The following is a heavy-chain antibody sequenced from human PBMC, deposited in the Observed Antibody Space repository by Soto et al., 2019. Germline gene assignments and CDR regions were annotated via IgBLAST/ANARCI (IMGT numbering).Heavy chain of an antibody. D-gene: IGHD4-17*01. CDR3: ARTTVTAYYFDY. J-gene: IGHJ4*02. Sequence: PSETLSLTCTVSGGSISSYYWSWIRQPPGKGLEWIGYIYYSGSTNYNPSLKSRVTISVDTSKNQFSLKLSSVTAADTAVYYCARTTVTAYYFDYWGQGTLVTVSS. CDR1: GGSISSYY. V-gene: IGHV4-59*08. CDR2: IYYSGST.